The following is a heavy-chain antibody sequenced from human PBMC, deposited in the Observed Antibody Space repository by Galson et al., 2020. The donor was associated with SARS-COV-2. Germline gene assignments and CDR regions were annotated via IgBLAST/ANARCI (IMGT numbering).Heavy chain of an antibody. CDR3: ARGLDSTGYNWFDP. D-gene: IGHD3-22*01. CDR1: GFTFDDYA. J-gene: IGHJ5*02. V-gene: IGHV3-9*01. Sequence: SLKISCAASGFTFDDYAMHWVQQAPGKGLELVSGISWTRGKIGYGDSVKGRFTISRDNAKNSLYLQMNSLRAEDTALYYCARGLDSTGYNWFDPWGQGTLVTVSS. CDR2: ISWTRGKI.